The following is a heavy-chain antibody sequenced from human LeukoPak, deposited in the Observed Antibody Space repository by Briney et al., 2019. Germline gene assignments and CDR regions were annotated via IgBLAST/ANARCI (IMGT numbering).Heavy chain of an antibody. CDR1: GGSFSGYH. J-gene: IGHJ5*02. D-gene: IGHD6-6*01. CDR3: ARGFTTSSLWFGP. CDR2: INHIGTT. Sequence: SGTLSLTCGVHGGSFSGYHWTWIRQRPGKGLEWIGDINHIGTTHYSPPLKSRVTMSVDKSNNHFSLNLHAVTAADTGVYYCARGFTTSSLWFGPWGQGILVTVSS. V-gene: IGHV4-34*01.